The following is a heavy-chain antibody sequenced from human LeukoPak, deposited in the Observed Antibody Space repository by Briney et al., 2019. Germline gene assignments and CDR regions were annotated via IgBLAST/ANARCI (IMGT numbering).Heavy chain of an antibody. CDR3: ATGAYSSGWYRPDY. CDR1: GFTLSSYA. CDR2: INHSGST. D-gene: IGHD6-19*01. V-gene: IGHV4-34*08. J-gene: IGHJ4*02. Sequence: GSLRLSCAASGFTLSSYAMSWVRQPPGKGLEWIGEINHSGSTNYNPSLKSRVTISVDTSKNQFSLKLSSVTAADTAVYYCATGAYSSGWYRPDYWGQGTLVTVSS.